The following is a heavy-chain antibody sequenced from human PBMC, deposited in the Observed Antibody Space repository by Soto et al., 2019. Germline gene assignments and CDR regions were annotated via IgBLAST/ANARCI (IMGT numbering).Heavy chain of an antibody. CDR1: GFTFSSYP. CDR3: AKIHSGSSEDAFDV. J-gene: IGHJ3*01. V-gene: IGHV3-23*01. Sequence: EVQLLESGGGLVQPGGSQRLSCAASGFTFSSYPMSWVRQGPGKGLEWVTLISGSGGVTDYADSVKGRFTVSRDNSKNTMYLELNSLTAGDTAIYYCAKIHSGSSEDAFDVWGQGTVVTVSS. CDR2: ISGSGGVT. D-gene: IGHD6-19*01.